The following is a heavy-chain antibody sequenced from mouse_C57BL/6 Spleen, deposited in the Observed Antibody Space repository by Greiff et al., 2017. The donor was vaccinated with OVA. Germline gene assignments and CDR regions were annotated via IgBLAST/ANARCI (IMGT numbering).Heavy chain of an antibody. D-gene: IGHD4-1*01. Sequence: EVHLVESGGGLVKPGGSLKLSCAASGFTFSSYAMSWVRQTPEKRLEWVATISDGGSYTYYPDNVKGRFTITRDNAKNNLYLQMSHLKSEDTAMYYCARDRELTGTGFAYWGQGTLVTVSA. J-gene: IGHJ3*01. V-gene: IGHV5-4*01. CDR3: ARDRELTGTGFAY. CDR2: ISDGGSYT. CDR1: GFTFSSYA.